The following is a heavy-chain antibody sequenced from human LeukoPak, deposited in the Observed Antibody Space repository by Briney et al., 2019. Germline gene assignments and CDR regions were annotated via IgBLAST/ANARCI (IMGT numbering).Heavy chain of an antibody. CDR2: ICTSDSCT. CDR3: AGTGYCSSTSCYSWFDP. V-gene: IGHV5-10-1*01. CDR1: GYSFITYW. D-gene: IGHD2-2*01. Sequence: GKSLKISCKGSGYSFITYWINWVRQMPGKGLEWMGRICTSDSCTKDSPSFQGHVTISADQSISTAYLQWSSLKASDTAMYYCAGTGYCSSTSCYSWFDPWGQGTLVTVSS. J-gene: IGHJ5*02.